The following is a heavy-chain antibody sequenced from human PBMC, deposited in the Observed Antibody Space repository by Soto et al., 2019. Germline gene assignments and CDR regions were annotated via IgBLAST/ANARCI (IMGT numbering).Heavy chain of an antibody. J-gene: IGHJ6*02. CDR1: GGTFSSYA. D-gene: IGHD2-2*01. Sequence: SVKVSCKASGGTFSSYAISWVRQAPGQGLEWMGGIIPIFGTANYAQKFQGRVTITADESTSTAYMELSSLRSGDTAVYYCARDKASDCSSTSCSLYYYYGMDVWGQGTTVTVSS. V-gene: IGHV1-69*13. CDR3: ARDKASDCSSTSCSLYYYYGMDV. CDR2: IIPIFGTA.